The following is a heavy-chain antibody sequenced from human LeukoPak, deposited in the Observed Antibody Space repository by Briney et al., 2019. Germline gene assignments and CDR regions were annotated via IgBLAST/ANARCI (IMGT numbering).Heavy chain of an antibody. CDR2: IKQDGSEK. Sequence: PGGSLRLSCAASGFTFSRHWMSCVRQAPGKGLEWVANIKQDGSEKYYVDSVKGRFTVSRDNAKNSMYLQMNSLRAEDTAVYYCARVAFSPRGYSYGPPDYWGQGTLVTVSS. J-gene: IGHJ4*02. CDR1: GFTFSRHW. D-gene: IGHD5-18*01. CDR3: ARVAFSPRGYSYGPPDY. V-gene: IGHV3-7*05.